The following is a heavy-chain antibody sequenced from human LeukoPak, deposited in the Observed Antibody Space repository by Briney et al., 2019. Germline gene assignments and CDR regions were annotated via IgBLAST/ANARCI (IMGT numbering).Heavy chain of an antibody. D-gene: IGHD6-19*01. V-gene: IGHV4-61*01. CDR1: GGSVSSGSYY. CDR3: ARDWPGSYYYYGMDV. J-gene: IGHJ6*02. CDR2: IYYSGNT. Sequence: SETLSLTCTVAGGSVSSGSYYWSWIRQSPGKGLEWPGYIYYSGNTNYNPSLRSRITILVDTSKNQFSLTMRSVTAADTAVYYCARDWPGSYYYYGMDVWGQGTTVTVSS.